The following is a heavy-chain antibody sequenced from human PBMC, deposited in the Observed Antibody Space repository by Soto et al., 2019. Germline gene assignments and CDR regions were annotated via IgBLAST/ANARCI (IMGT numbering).Heavy chain of an antibody. CDR2: IIAYIGKA. V-gene: IGHV1-69*05. CDR1: GGTFSSYA. J-gene: IGHJ4*02. D-gene: IGHD6-19*01. Sequence: SVKVSCKASGGTFSSYAISWVRQAPGQGLEWMGGIIAYIGKANYAQKSQGRVTMTTDASTSTAYMELRSLRSDDTAVYYCARGSDRLYDIAVAGTFNYWGQGTLVTVSS. CDR3: ARGSDRLYDIAVAGTFNY.